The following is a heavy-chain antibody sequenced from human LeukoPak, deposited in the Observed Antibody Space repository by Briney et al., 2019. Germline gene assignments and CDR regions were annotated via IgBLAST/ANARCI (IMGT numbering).Heavy chain of an antibody. CDR2: INSDGSST. V-gene: IGHV3-74*01. Sequence: GGSLRLSCAASGFTFSTCAMSWVRQAPGKGLVWVSRINSDGSSTSYADSVKGRFTISRDNAKNTLYLQMNSLRAEDTAVYYCARYATEPLWLWGQGTLVTVSS. J-gene: IGHJ4*02. CDR1: GFTFSTCA. D-gene: IGHD2/OR15-2a*01. CDR3: ARYATEPLWL.